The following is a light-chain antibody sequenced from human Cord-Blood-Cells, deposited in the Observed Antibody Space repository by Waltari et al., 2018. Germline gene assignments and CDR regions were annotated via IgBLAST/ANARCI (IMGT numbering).Light chain of an antibody. CDR1: QSVLYSSNNKNY. CDR2: WAS. V-gene: IGKV4-1*01. J-gene: IGKJ4*01. Sequence: DIVMTQSPDSLAVSLGERATINCKSSQSVLYSSNNKNYLAWYQQKTGQPPKLLIYWASTRESGVPDRFSGSGSGTDFTLTISRLQAEDVAVYYCQQYYSTPPTFGGGTKVEIK. CDR3: QQYYSTPPT.